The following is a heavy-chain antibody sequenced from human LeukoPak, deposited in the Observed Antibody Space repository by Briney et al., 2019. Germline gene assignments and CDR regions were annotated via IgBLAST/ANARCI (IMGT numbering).Heavy chain of an antibody. CDR2: ISSSSSYI. V-gene: IGHV3-21*01. J-gene: IGHJ4*02. Sequence: GWSLRLSCAASGFTFRSYSMNWVRQAPGKGLDWVLSISSSSSYIYYSNSVKGRFTISRDNTKNSLYLQMNSLRAEDTAVYYCASLVVSNQGGDYTFDYWGQGTLVTVSS. CDR3: ASLVVSNQGGDYTFDY. CDR1: GFTFRSYS. D-gene: IGHD3-22*01.